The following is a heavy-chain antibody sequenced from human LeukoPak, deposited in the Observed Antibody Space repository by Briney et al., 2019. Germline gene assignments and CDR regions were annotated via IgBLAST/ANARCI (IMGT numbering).Heavy chain of an antibody. D-gene: IGHD4-23*01. CDR3: ANDYGGNSTWDPDAFDI. J-gene: IGHJ3*02. Sequence: GRSLRLSCAASGFTFDDCAMHWVRQAPGKGLEWVAVISYDGSNKYYADSVKGRFTISRDNSKNTLYLQMNSLRAEDTAVYYCANDYGGNSTWDPDAFDIWGQGTMVTVSS. V-gene: IGHV3-30*18. CDR2: ISYDGSNK. CDR1: GFTFDDCA.